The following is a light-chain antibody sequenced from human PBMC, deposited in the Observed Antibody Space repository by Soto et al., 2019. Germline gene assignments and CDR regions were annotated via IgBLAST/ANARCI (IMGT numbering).Light chain of an antibody. Sequence: EIVMTQSPATLSVSPGERATLSCRASQRLSSNLAWYQQKPGQAPRLLIYGVSTRATGIPARFSGSGSGTEFILTISSLQSEDSAVYYCQQYKNWLALTFGGGTKVDIK. V-gene: IGKV3-15*01. CDR3: QQYKNWLALT. CDR2: GVS. CDR1: QRLSSN. J-gene: IGKJ4*01.